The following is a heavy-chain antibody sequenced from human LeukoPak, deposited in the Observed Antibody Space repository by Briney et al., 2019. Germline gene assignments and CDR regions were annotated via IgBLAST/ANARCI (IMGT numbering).Heavy chain of an antibody. Sequence: GGSLRLSCGASGFTFSSYGMHWVRQAPGKGLEWVAVISYDGSNKYYADSVKGRFTISRDNSKNTLYLQMNSLRAEDTAVYYCAKEGGIQLWLPHYWGQGTLVTVSS. J-gene: IGHJ4*02. V-gene: IGHV3-30*18. CDR3: AKEGGIQLWLPHY. CDR2: ISYDGSNK. D-gene: IGHD5-18*01. CDR1: GFTFSSYG.